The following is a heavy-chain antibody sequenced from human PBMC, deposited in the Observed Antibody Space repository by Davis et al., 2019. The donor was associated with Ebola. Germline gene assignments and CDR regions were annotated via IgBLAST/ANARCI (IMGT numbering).Heavy chain of an antibody. CDR3: ARVSCSSTSCPKIYYYYGMDV. CDR1: GYIFTSYA. V-gene: IGHV1-3*01. CDR2: INAGNGDT. Sequence: AASVKVSCKASGYIFTSYAMHWVRQAPGQRLEWMGWINAGNGDTKYSQKFRGRVTITRDTSASTSYMELSSLRSEDTAVYYCARVSCSSTSCPKIYYYYGMDVWGQGTTVTVSS. J-gene: IGHJ6*02. D-gene: IGHD2-2*01.